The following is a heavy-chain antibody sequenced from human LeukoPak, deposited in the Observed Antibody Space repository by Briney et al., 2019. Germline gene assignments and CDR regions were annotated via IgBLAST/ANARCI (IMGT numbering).Heavy chain of an antibody. V-gene: IGHV3-23*01. Sequence: PGGSLRLSCAASGFTFSSYAMSWVRQAPGKGLEWVSAISGSGGSTYYAGSVKGRFTISRDNSKNTPYLQMNSLRAEDTAVYYCAKDRQWLAYYFDYWGQGTLVTVSS. D-gene: IGHD6-19*01. CDR3: AKDRQWLAYYFDY. CDR1: GFTFSSYA. CDR2: ISGSGGST. J-gene: IGHJ4*02.